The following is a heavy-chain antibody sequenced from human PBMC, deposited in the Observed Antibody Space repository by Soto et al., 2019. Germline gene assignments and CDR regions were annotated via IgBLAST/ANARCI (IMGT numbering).Heavy chain of an antibody. J-gene: IGHJ6*02. D-gene: IGHD2-2*02. CDR1: GYTFNRYY. CDR2: ISPHTGGT. Sequence: ASVKVSCKASGYTFNRYYMHWVRQAPGPGLEWMGWISPHTGGTTYAQKFQGRVTMTRDTSVSTAFMELSRLGSDDTAMYYCASYCSSTSCYTRYYYGMDVWGQGTTVTVSS. CDR3: ASYCSSTSCYTRYYYGMDV. V-gene: IGHV1-2*02.